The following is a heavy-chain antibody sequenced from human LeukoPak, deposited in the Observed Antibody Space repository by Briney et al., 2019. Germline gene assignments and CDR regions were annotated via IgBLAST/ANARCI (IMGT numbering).Heavy chain of an antibody. D-gene: IGHD3-16*01. CDR3: ARRSTGGGVFDY. CDR2: IYYSGST. J-gene: IGHJ4*02. V-gene: IGHV4-39*01. CDR1: GGSISSSSYY. Sequence: PSETLSLTCTVSGGSISSSSYYWGWIRQPPGKGLEWIGSIYYSGSTYYNPSLKSRVTISVDTSKNQFSLKLSSVTAADTAVYYCARRSTGGGVFDYWGRGTLVTVSS.